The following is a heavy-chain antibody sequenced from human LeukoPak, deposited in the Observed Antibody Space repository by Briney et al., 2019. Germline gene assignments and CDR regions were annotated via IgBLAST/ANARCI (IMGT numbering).Heavy chain of an antibody. D-gene: IGHD6-19*01. V-gene: IGHV5-51*01. CDR3: ARLTVAGVYNYYYGMDI. CDR2: IYPADSDT. Sequence: GESLKISCKGSEHRFTNYWIGWVRQMPGKGLEWMGIIYPADSDTRYSPSFQGQVTISVDKSISTAYLQWSGLKASDTAIYYCARLTVAGVYNYYYGMDIWGQGTTVTVSS. CDR1: EHRFTNYW. J-gene: IGHJ6*02.